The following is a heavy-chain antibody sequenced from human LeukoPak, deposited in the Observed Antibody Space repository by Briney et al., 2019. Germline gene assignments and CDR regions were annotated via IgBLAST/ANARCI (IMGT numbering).Heavy chain of an antibody. CDR2: ISAYNGNT. D-gene: IGHD3-16*01. CDR3: ARRLYDYVSWSRADWFDP. CDR1: GYTFTSYG. J-gene: IGHJ5*02. Sequence: ASVKVSCKASGYTFTSYGISWVRQAPGQGLEWMGWISAYNGNTNYAQKLQGRVTMTTETSTSTAYMELRSLRSDDTAVYYCARRLYDYVSWSRADWFDPWGQGTLVTVSS. V-gene: IGHV1-18*01.